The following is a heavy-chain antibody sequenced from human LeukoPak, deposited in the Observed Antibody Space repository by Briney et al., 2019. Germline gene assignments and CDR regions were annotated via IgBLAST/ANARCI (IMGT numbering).Heavy chain of an antibody. CDR2: ISAGGATI. CDR3: ARVQPPKILLPHYYYYMDV. V-gene: IGHV3-48*01. Sequence: GGSLRLSCAVSGFSFSDYNMKWVRQAPGRGLEWISYISAGGATIYYPDSVKGRFTISRDNAKNSLYLQMNSLRAEDTALYYCARVQPPKILLPHYYYYMDVWGKGTTVTVSS. J-gene: IGHJ6*03. CDR1: GFSFSDYN. D-gene: IGHD5-18*01.